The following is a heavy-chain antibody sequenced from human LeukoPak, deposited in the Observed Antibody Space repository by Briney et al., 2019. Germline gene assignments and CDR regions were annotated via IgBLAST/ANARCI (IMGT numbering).Heavy chain of an antibody. D-gene: IGHD6-19*01. CDR3: ARASSGWYGD. V-gene: IGHV1-69*13. CDR2: IIPIFGTA. Sequence: ASVTVSCKSSGGTFSIYAISWVRQAPGQGLEWMGGIIPIFGTANYAQKFQGRVTITADESTSTAYMELSSLRAEDTAVYYCARASSGWYGDWGQGTLVTVSS. CDR1: GGTFSIYA. J-gene: IGHJ4*02.